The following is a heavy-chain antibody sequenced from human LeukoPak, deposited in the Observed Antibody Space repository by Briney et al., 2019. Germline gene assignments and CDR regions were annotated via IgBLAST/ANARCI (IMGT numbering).Heavy chain of an antibody. D-gene: IGHD2-15*01. V-gene: IGHV3-7*01. Sequence: GGSLRLSCAASGFTFSSSWMSWVRQAPGKGLEWVANIKQDGSEQYYVDSVKGRFTISRDNAKNSLYLQMNNLRAEDTAVYYCARESYCSGGTCYSGTYSYYYGMDVWGQGTTVTVSS. CDR1: GFTFSSSW. J-gene: IGHJ6*02. CDR3: ARESYCSGGTCYSGTYSYYYGMDV. CDR2: IKQDGSEQ.